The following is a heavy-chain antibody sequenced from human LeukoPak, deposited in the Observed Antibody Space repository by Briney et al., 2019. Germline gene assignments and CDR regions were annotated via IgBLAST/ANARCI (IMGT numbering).Heavy chain of an antibody. CDR1: GGTFSSYA. CDR3: ARVSARTERLANFDY. J-gene: IGHJ4*02. V-gene: IGHV1-69*04. D-gene: IGHD3-9*01. Sequence: SVKVSCKASGGTFSSYAISWVRQAPGLGLEWMGRIIPFLGIANYAQKFQGRVTITAYKSTSTAYMELSSLRSEDRAVYSCARVSARTERLANFDYWGQGTLVTVSS. CDR2: IIPFLGIA.